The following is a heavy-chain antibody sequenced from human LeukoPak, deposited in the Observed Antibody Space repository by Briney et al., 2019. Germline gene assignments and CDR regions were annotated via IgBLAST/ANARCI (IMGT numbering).Heavy chain of an antibody. V-gene: IGHV3-74*01. J-gene: IGHJ6*03. Sequence: PGGSLRLSCAASGFTFSSYWMHWVRQAPGKGLVWVSRINSDGSSTSYADSVKGRFTISRDNAKNTLYLQMNSLRAEDTAVYYCARVGGRAYDFWSGYFYYYYYYMDVWGKGTTVTVSS. D-gene: IGHD3-3*01. CDR3: ARVGGRAYDFWSGYFYYYYYYMDV. CDR2: INSDGSST. CDR1: GFTFSSYW.